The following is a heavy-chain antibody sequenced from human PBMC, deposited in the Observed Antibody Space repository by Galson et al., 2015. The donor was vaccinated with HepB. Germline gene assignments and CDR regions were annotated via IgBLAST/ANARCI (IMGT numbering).Heavy chain of an antibody. D-gene: IGHD2-15*01. J-gene: IGHJ3*01. V-gene: IGHV3-53*01. CDR1: GLSGNGFH. CDR3: AREGLYWGSNGAFDV. Sequence: SLRLSCAASGLSGNGFHMSWVRQAPGKGLERVSVIYSGGGDAGAHYADAVKGRLTISRDISKNTLYLQMNSLRVEDTAVYYCAREGLYWGSNGAFDVWGLGTMVTVSS. CDR2: IYSGGGDAGA.